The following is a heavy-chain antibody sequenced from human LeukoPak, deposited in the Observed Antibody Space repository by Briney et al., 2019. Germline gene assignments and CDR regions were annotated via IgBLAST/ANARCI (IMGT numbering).Heavy chain of an antibody. V-gene: IGHV3-48*04. CDR2: ISSSSTI. J-gene: IGHJ4*02. CDR3: AREGYYGSGSYSDY. Sequence: GGSLRLSCAASGFTFSSYSMNWVRQAPGKGLEWVSYISSSSTIYYADSVKGRFTISRDNAKNSLYLQMNSLRAEDTAVYYCAREGYYGSGSYSDYWAREPWSPSPQ. CDR1: GFTFSSYS. D-gene: IGHD3-10*01.